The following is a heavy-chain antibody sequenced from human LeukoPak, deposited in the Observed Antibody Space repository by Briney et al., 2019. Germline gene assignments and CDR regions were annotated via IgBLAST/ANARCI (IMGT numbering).Heavy chain of an antibody. CDR1: GGSISSSSYY. Sequence: PSETLSLTCTVSGGSISSSSYYWGWIRQPPGKGLEWIGGIYYSGSTYYNPSLKSRVTISVDTSKNHFSLKLSSVTAADTAVYYCARQYYYDSSGYYYTAYYFDYWGQGTLVTVSS. V-gene: IGHV4-39*01. CDR2: IYYSGST. CDR3: ARQYYYDSSGYYYTAYYFDY. D-gene: IGHD3-22*01. J-gene: IGHJ4*02.